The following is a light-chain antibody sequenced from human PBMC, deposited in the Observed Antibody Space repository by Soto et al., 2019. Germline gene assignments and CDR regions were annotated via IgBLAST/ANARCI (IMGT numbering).Light chain of an antibody. CDR1: RDVGSD. CDR2: TAS. V-gene: IGKV1-6*01. J-gene: IGKJ1*01. CDR3: LQDYGDSWT. Sequence: QRTQSPSSLSASVGEKIIITCRASRDVGSDVSWYQQKPGQAPKLLIYTASNLYTGVPSRFSGSRSGTEFTLTISSLQPEDFASYYCLQDYGDSWTFGQGTKVDI.